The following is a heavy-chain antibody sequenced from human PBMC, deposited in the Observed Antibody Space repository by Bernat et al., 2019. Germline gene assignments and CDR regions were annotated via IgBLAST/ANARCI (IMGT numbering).Heavy chain of an antibody. Sequence: EMQLLESGGDLVQPRGSLKLSCAASGLIFSNYAMSWVRQAPGKGLEWVSGIRGSGDATFYADSVKGRFTISRDNSKNTVYLQMNSLRAEDTAVYYCTRDPRVDYNARYYYFDYWGQGTLVTVSS. CDR3: TRDPRVDYNARYYYFDY. J-gene: IGHJ4*02. CDR1: GLIFSNYA. D-gene: IGHD3-10*01. V-gene: IGHV3-23*01. CDR2: IRGSGDAT.